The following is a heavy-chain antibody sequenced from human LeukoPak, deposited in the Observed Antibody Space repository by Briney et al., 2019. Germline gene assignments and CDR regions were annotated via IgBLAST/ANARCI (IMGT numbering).Heavy chain of an antibody. CDR2: ISAYNGNT. CDR3: ARDSGEGATEYYFDY. V-gene: IGHV1-18*01. CDR1: GYTFTSYG. J-gene: IGHJ4*02. Sequence: GASVKVSCKASGYTFTSYGISWVRQAPGQGLEWMGWISAYNGNTNYAQKLQGRVTMTTDTSTSTAYMELRSLRSDDTAVYYCARDSGEGATEYYFDYWGQGTLVTVSS. D-gene: IGHD1-26*01.